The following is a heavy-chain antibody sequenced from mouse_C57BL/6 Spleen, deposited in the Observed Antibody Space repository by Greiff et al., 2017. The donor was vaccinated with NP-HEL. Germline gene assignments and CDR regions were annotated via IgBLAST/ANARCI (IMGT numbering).Heavy chain of an antibody. D-gene: IGHD1-1*01. CDR3: ARYTTVVATGYYFDY. J-gene: IGHJ2*01. CDR2: IYPGSGST. V-gene: IGHV1-55*01. Sequence: VQLQQPGAELVKPGASVKMSCKASGYTFTSYWITWVKQRPGQGLEWIGDIYPGSGSTNYNEKFKSKATLTVDTSSSTAYMQLSSLTSEDSAVYYCARYTTVVATGYYFDYWGQGTTLTVSS. CDR1: GYTFTSYW.